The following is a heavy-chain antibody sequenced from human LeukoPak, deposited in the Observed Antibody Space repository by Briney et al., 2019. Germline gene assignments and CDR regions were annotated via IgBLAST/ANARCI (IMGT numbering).Heavy chain of an antibody. CDR2: GDYSGGT. V-gene: IGHV4-39*07. J-gene: IGHJ4*02. CDR3: ARGTEQWLDYRFDY. D-gene: IGHD6-19*01. Sequence: PSETLPLTCTVSGDSFTSVTDDWAWIRQPPGKGLEWIASGDYSGGTYYNPSLESRVAISADMSKNQISLKLTSVTGADTAVYYCARGTEQWLDYRFDYWGQGTLVTVSS. CDR1: GDSFTSVTDD.